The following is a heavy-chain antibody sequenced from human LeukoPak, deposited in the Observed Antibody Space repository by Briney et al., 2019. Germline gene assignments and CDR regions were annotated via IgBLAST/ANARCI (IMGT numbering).Heavy chain of an antibody. J-gene: IGHJ4*02. Sequence: GGSLRLSCEASGFDFSSHWMHWVRQAPGKGLVWISNIRGDGSLLGYADSVKGRFTISRDNAKNSLYLQMNSLRAEDTAVYYCARAIAVAEGYWGQGTLVTVSS. CDR3: ARAIAVAEGY. CDR2: IRGDGSLL. D-gene: IGHD6-19*01. V-gene: IGHV3-74*01. CDR1: GFDFSSHW.